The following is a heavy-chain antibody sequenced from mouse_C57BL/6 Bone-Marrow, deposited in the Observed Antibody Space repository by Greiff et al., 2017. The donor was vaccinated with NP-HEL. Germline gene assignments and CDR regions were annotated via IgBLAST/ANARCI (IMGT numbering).Heavy chain of an antibody. CDR1: GYTFTSYW. Sequence: QVQLQQPGAELVMPGASVKLSCKASGYTFTSYWMHWVKQRPGQGLEWIGEIDPSDSYTNYNQKFKGKSTLTVDKSSSTAYMQLRSLTSEDSAVYYCASHYGNWGFAYWGQGTPVTVSA. V-gene: IGHV1-69*01. D-gene: IGHD2-1*01. J-gene: IGHJ3*01. CDR3: ASHYGNWGFAY. CDR2: IDPSDSYT.